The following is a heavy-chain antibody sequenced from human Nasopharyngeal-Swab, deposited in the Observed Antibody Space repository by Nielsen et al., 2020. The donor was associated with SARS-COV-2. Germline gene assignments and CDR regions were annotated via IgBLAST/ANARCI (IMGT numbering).Heavy chain of an antibody. CDR1: GGTFSSYA. CDR2: IIPIFGTA. V-gene: IGHV1-69*06. J-gene: IGHJ2*01. Sequence: SVKVSCKASGGTFSSYAISWVRQAPGQGLEWMGGIIPIFGTANYAQKFQGRVTITADKSMSTAYMELSSLRSEDTAVYYCASSSQLLTMIVVDYWYFDLWGRGTLVTVSS. CDR3: ASSSQLLTMIVVDYWYFDL. D-gene: IGHD3-22*01.